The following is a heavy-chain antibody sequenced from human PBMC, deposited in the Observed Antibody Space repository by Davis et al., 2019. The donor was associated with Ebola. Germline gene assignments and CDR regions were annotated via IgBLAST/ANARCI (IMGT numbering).Heavy chain of an antibody. CDR2: ISYDGSNK. CDR1: GFTFSSYA. Sequence: PGGSLRLSCAASGFTFSSYAMHWVRQAPGKGLEWVAVISYDGSNKYYADSVKGRFTISRDNSKNTLYLQMNSLRAEDTAVYYCAKELGCGSYSCPYYYYYMDVWGKGTTVTVSS. V-gene: IGHV3-30-3*01. CDR3: AKELGCGSYSCPYYYYYMDV. D-gene: IGHD1-26*01. J-gene: IGHJ6*03.